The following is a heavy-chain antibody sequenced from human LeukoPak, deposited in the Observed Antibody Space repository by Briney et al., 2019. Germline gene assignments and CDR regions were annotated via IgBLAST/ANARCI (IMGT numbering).Heavy chain of an antibody. J-gene: IGHJ4*02. V-gene: IGHV3-11*05. CDR3: ARDRDSSGYYAHFDY. CDR1: GFTFGAYY. CDR2: ISSASNDI. Sequence: PGGSLRLSCAASGFTFGAYYMTWIRQAPGMGLEWISYISSASNDIKYADSVKGRFTISRDNAKNSLHLQMDSLTAEDTAIYYCARDRDSSGYYAHFDYWGQGTLVTVSS. D-gene: IGHD3-22*01.